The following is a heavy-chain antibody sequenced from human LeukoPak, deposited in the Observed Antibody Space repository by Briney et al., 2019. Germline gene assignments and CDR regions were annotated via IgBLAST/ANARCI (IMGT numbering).Heavy chain of an antibody. V-gene: IGHV3-21*01. J-gene: IGHJ2*01. CDR2: ISSSSSYI. D-gene: IGHD3-22*01. Sequence: KPGGSLRLSCAASGFTFSNYNLIWVRQAPGKGLEWVSSISSSSSYIYYADSVKGRFSISRDNAKNSLYLQMTSLRAEDTAVYYCARVPYYYDTTGDPKDWYFDLWGRGTLVTVSS. CDR3: ARVPYYYDTTGDPKDWYFDL. CDR1: GFTFSNYN.